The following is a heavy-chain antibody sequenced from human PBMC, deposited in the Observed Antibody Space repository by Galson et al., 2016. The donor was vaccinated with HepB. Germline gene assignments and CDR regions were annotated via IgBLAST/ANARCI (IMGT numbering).Heavy chain of an antibody. CDR3: ARDGPSYSSTWYSGWFAP. D-gene: IGHD6-13*01. Sequence: TLSLTCTVSGGSISSHYWSWIRQPPGKGLEWIGYIYYSGSTNYNPSLKSRVTISLDTSKSQFSLNLSSVTAEDTAVYYCARDGPSYSSTWYSGWFAPWGQGTLVTVSS. CDR2: IYYSGST. CDR1: GGSISSHY. J-gene: IGHJ5*02. V-gene: IGHV4-59*11.